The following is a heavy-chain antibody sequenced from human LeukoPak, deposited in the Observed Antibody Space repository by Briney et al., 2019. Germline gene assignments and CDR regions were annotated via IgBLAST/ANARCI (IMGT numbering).Heavy chain of an antibody. J-gene: IGHJ4*02. CDR2: ITGTGIHT. V-gene: IGHV3-11*05. CDR3: ARVAAPGTYYFDS. CDR1: GFTFSDSY. D-gene: IGHD6-13*01. Sequence: GGSLRLSCAASGFTFSDSYMSWIRQAPGKGLEWVAYITGTGIHTEYADSVKGRFTISRDNAKNSLFLLINSLRAEDTAVYFCARVAAPGTYYFDSWGQGTVVTVSS.